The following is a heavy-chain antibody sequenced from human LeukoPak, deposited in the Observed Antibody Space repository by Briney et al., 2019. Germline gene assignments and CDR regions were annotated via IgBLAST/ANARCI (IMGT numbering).Heavy chain of an antibody. V-gene: IGHV1-69*06. Sequence: SVKVSCKASGGTFSSYAISWVRQAPGQGLEWMGGIIPIFGTANYAQKFQGRVTMTEDTSTDTAYMELSSLRSEDTAVYYCATGNQLLYRPELDYWGQGTLVTVSS. D-gene: IGHD2-2*02. CDR3: ATGNQLLYRPELDY. CDR2: IIPIFGTA. CDR1: GGTFSSYA. J-gene: IGHJ4*02.